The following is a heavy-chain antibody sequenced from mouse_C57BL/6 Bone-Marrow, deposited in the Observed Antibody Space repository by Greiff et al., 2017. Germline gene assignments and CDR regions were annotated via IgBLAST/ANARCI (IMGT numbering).Heavy chain of an antibody. Sequence: VKLMESGAELARPGASVKLSCKASGYTFTSYGISWVKQRTGQGLEWIGEIYPRSGNTYYNEKFKGKATLTADKSSSTAYMELRSLTSEDSAVYFCARGDLLKGAMDYWGQGTSVTVSS. V-gene: IGHV1-81*01. CDR1: GYTFTSYG. J-gene: IGHJ4*01. CDR2: IYPRSGNT. D-gene: IGHD2-1*01. CDR3: ARGDLLKGAMDY.